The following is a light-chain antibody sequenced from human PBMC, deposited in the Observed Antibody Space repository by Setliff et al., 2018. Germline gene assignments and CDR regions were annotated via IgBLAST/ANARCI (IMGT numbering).Light chain of an antibody. Sequence: QSALTQPASVSGSPGQSIAISCTGSSSDVGGSNHVSWYQQHPGKAPTLILYDVTKRPSGVSSRFSGFKSGNTASLTISGLQAEDDADYYCCSHTATPNPFVFGTGTKGTVL. V-gene: IGLV2-14*03. CDR1: SSDVGGSNH. J-gene: IGLJ1*01. CDR2: DVT. CDR3: CSHTATPNPFV.